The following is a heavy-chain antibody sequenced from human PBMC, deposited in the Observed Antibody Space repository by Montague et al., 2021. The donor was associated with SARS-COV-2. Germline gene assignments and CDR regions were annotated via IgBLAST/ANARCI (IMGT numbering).Heavy chain of an antibody. Sequence: SETLSLTCTVSGGPVSSRSYYWGWIRQPPGKGPEWIGKVNQSGTTIYNPSVKSGVTISEDTSKNQFYLRLNSVTAADTAVYYCARGRRPVVVPGAGPAGRAFDIWGQGTMVTVSS. CDR1: GGPVSSRSYY. CDR3: ARGRRPVVVPGAGPAGRAFDI. J-gene: IGHJ3*02. V-gene: IGHV4-39*07. CDR2: VNQSGTT. D-gene: IGHD2-2*01.